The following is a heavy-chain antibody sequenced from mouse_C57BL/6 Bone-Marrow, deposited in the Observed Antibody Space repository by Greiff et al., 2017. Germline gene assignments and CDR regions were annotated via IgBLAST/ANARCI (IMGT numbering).Heavy chain of an antibody. J-gene: IGHJ3*01. CDR2: IYPGGGYT. Sequence: VQRVESGAELVRPGTSVKMSCKASGYTFTNYWIGWAKQRPGHGLEWIGDIYPGGGYTNYNEKFKGKATLTADKSSSTAYMQFSSLTSEDSAIYYCARHYYGSLFAYWGQGTLVTVSA. CDR1: GYTFTNYW. CDR3: ARHYYGSLFAY. D-gene: IGHD1-1*01. V-gene: IGHV1-63*01.